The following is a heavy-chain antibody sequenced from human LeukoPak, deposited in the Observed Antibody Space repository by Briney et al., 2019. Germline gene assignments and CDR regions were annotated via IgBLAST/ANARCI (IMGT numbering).Heavy chain of an antibody. CDR1: GYTFTSYG. Sequence: GASVKVSCKASGYTFTSYGISWVRQAPGQGLEWMGWISAYNGNTNYAQKLQGRVTITADESTSTAYMELSSLRSEDTAVYYCARVGGFGELLYYYFDYWGQGTLVTVSS. V-gene: IGHV1-18*01. CDR3: ARVGGFGELLYYYFDY. CDR2: ISAYNGNT. D-gene: IGHD3-10*01. J-gene: IGHJ4*02.